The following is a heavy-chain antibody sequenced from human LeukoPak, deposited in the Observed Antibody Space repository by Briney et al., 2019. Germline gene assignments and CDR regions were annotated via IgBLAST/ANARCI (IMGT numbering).Heavy chain of an antibody. Sequence: PSETLSLTCTVSGGSISSYYWSWIRQPPGKGLEWIGYIYYSGSTNYNPSLKSRVTISVDTSKNQFSLKLSSVTAADTAVYYCARAAYGSGSDLDYWGQGTLVTVSS. CDR2: IYYSGST. J-gene: IGHJ4*02. V-gene: IGHV4-59*01. CDR1: GGSISSYY. CDR3: ARAAYGSGSDLDY. D-gene: IGHD3-10*01.